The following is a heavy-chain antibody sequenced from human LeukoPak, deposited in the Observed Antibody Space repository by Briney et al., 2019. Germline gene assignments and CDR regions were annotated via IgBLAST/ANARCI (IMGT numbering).Heavy chain of an antibody. D-gene: IGHD3-10*01. CDR2: IRYDGSNK. Sequence: PGGSLRLSCAASGFTFSSYGMHWVRQAPGKGLEWVAFIRYDGSNKYYADSVKGRFTISRDNSKNTLYLQMNSLRAEDTAVYYCARVTRVLLWFGPNYYFDYWGQGTLVTVSS. J-gene: IGHJ4*02. CDR1: GFTFSSYG. V-gene: IGHV3-30*02. CDR3: ARVTRVLLWFGPNYYFDY.